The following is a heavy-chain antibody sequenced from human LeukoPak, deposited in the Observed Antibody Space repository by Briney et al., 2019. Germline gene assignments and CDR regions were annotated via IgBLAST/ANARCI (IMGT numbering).Heavy chain of an antibody. CDR2: ISWNTGGI. Sequence: GRSLRLSCAASGFTFDNYAMHWVWQAPGKGLEWVSGISWNTGGIGYADSVKGRFTISRDNAKNSLYLQMNSLRAEDMALYYCAKDEFVASAFTGAFDIWGQGTMVTVSS. CDR3: AKDEFVASAFTGAFDI. J-gene: IGHJ3*02. CDR1: GFTFDNYA. V-gene: IGHV3-9*03. D-gene: IGHD2-8*02.